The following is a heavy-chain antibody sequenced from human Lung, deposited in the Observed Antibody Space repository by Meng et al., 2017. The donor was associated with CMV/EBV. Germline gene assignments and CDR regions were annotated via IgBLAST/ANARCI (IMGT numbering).Heavy chain of an antibody. V-gene: IGHV3-30*02. CDR2: IRYDGSNK. Sequence: SXAASGFTFSSYGMHWVRQAPGKGLEWVALIRYDGSNKYYADSVKGRFTISRDNSKNTLYLQMNSLRAEDTAVYYCAKVVRLGYCSSTSCPARSYYYYGMDVXGQGXTVTVSS. D-gene: IGHD2-2*01. CDR1: GFTFSSYG. J-gene: IGHJ6*02. CDR3: AKVVRLGYCSSTSCPARSYYYYGMDV.